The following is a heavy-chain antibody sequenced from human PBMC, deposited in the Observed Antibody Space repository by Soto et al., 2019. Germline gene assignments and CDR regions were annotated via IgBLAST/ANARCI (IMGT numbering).Heavy chain of an antibody. J-gene: IGHJ3*02. CDR2: IYDSGST. V-gene: IGHV4-59*12. CDR1: GGSISSYY. D-gene: IGHD4-17*01. CDR3: VTDGHDYHWCAFAI. Sequence: QVQLQESGPGLVKPSETLSLTCTVSGGSISSYYWSWIRQPPGKGLVWIGYIYDSGSTSCNPSLKGRVTISVATSMNRSALKLSSATAADTAVYYCVTDGHDYHWCAFAIAGEGTMVTVSS.